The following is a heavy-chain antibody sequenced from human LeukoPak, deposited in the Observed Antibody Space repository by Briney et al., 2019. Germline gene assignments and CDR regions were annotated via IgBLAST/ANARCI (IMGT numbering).Heavy chain of an antibody. CDR2: ISSSSSTI. Sequence: GGSLRLSCAASGFTFSSYSMNWVRQAPGKGLEWVSYISSSSSTIYYADSVKGRFTISGDNAKNSLYLQMNSLRDEDTAVYYCAREGVLWFGAKNQFDYWGQGTLVTVSS. CDR1: GFTFSSYS. D-gene: IGHD3-10*01. V-gene: IGHV3-48*02. J-gene: IGHJ4*02. CDR3: AREGVLWFGAKNQFDY.